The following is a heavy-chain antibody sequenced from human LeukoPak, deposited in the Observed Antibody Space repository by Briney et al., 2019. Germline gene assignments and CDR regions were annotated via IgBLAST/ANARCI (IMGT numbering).Heavy chain of an antibody. CDR2: IRSDGTT. D-gene: IGHD4-17*01. CDR3: ARRRGGYGEGELDY. Sequence: GGSLRLSCAASGFIASNKYMSWVRQAPGKGLEWVSTIRSDGTTDYADSVKGRFTISRDDSKNTVYLQMDSLRVEDTAVYSCARRRGGYGEGELDYWGQGTLVTASS. J-gene: IGHJ4*02. CDR1: GFIASNKY. V-gene: IGHV3-66*04.